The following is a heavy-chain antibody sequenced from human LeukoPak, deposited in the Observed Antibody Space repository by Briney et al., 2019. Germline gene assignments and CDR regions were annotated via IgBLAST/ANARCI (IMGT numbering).Heavy chain of an antibody. J-gene: IGHJ4*02. CDR3: ASRIPHCSSTSCYTPFDY. CDR1: GYTFTGYY. Sequence: GASVKVSCKASGYTFTGYYMHWVRQAPGQGLEWMGWINPNSGGTNYAQKFQGRVTMTRDTSISTAYMELSSLRSDDTAVYYCASRIPHCSSTSCYTPFDYWGQGTLVTVSS. V-gene: IGHV1-2*02. D-gene: IGHD2-2*02. CDR2: INPNSGGT.